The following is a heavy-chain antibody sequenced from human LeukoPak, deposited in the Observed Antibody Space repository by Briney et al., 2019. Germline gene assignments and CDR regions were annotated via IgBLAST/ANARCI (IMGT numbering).Heavy chain of an antibody. Sequence: SVKVSCKASGGTFSSYAISWVRQAPGQGLEWMGRIIPIFGTANYAQKFQGRVTITTDESTSTAYMELSSLRSEDTAVYYCARDDRDGYNSRGHAFDIWGQGTMVTVSS. CDR1: GGTFSSYA. J-gene: IGHJ3*02. V-gene: IGHV1-69*05. CDR3: ARDDRDGYNSRGHAFDI. D-gene: IGHD5-24*01. CDR2: IIPIFGTA.